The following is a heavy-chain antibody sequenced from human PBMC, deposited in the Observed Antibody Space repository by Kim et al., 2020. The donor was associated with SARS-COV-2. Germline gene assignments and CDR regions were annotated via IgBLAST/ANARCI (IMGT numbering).Heavy chain of an antibody. CDR1: GFTFSSYG. J-gene: IGHJ6*02. CDR3: ARGESVLRYFDWFKDSYYGMDV. V-gene: IGHV3-33*01. D-gene: IGHD3-9*01. Sequence: GGSLRLSCAASGFTFSSYGMHWVRQAPGKGLEWVAVIWYDGSNKYYADSVKGRFTISRDNSKNTLYLQMNSLRAEDTAVYYCARGESVLRYFDWFKDSYYGMDVWGQGTTVTVSS. CDR2: IWYDGSNK.